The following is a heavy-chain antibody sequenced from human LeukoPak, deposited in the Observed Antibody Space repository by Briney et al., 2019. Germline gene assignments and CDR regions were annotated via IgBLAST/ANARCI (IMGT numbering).Heavy chain of an antibody. Sequence: GGSLRLSCAASGFTFSSYGMHWVRQAPGKGLEWVAFIRYDGSNKYYADSVKGRFTISRDNSKNTLYLQMNSLRAEDTAVYYCAKGTSGSYSPLVYWGQGTLVTVSS. V-gene: IGHV3-30*02. CDR2: IRYDGSNK. CDR3: AKGTSGSYSPLVY. D-gene: IGHD1-26*01. J-gene: IGHJ4*02. CDR1: GFTFSSYG.